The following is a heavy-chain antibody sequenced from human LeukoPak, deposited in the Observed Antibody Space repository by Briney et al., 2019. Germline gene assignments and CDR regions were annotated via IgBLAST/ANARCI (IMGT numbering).Heavy chain of an antibody. CDR3: ARDRYDYVWGSYRLNWFDP. J-gene: IGHJ5*02. Sequence: SQTLSLTCAISGDSFSSNSAACNWIRQSPSRDLELLGRTYYRSKWYNDYAVSVKSRITLNPDTSKNQFSLQLNSVTHEDTAVYYCARDRYDYVWGSYRLNWFDPWGQGTLVTVSS. D-gene: IGHD3-16*02. CDR2: TYYRSKWYN. V-gene: IGHV6-1*01. CDR1: GDSFSSNSAA.